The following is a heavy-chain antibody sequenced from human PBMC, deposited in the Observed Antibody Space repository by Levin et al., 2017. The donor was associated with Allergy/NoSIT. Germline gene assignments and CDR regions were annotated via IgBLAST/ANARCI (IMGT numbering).Heavy chain of an antibody. V-gene: IGHV3-13*04. CDR1: GFTFSSYD. D-gene: IGHD4-17*01. Sequence: GGSLRLSCAASGFTFSSYDMHWVRQATGKGLEWVSAIGTAGDTYYPGSVKGRFTISRENAKNSLYLQMNSLRAGDTAVYYCARSDSKPRDYGDYVGAFDSWGQGTMVTVSS. CDR2: IGTAGDT. CDR3: ARSDSKPRDYGDYVGAFDS. J-gene: IGHJ3*02.